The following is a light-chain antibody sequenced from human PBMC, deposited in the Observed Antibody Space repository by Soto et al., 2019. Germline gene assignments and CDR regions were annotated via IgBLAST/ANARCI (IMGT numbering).Light chain of an antibody. CDR1: SGSVSTSYY. J-gene: IGLJ3*02. V-gene: IGLV8-61*01. Sequence: QTVVTQEPSFSVSPGRTVTLTCGLSSGSVSTSYYPSWYQQTPGQAPRTLIYSTNTRSSGVPDRFSGSILGNKAALTITGAQADDESDYYCVLYMGSGIEVFGGGTKLTVL. CDR3: VLYMGSGIEV. CDR2: STN.